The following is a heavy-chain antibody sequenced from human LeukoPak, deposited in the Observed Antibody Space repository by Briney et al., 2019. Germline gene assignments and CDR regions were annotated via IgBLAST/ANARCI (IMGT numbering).Heavy chain of an antibody. CDR1: GFTFSSYG. V-gene: IGHV3-33*08. CDR2: IWYDGSNK. J-gene: IGHJ6*02. Sequence: PGGSLRLSCAASGFTFSSYGMHWVRQAPGKGLEWVAVIWYDGSNKYYADSVKGRFTISRDNSKNTLYLQMNSLRAEDTAVYYCARDIPHYYYGMDVWGQGTTATVSS. CDR3: ARDIPHYYYGMDV.